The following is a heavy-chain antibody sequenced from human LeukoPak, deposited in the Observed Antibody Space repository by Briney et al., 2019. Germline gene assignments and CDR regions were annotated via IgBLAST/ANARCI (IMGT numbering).Heavy chain of an antibody. D-gene: IGHD5-18*01. CDR1: GFTASSNY. CDR2: IYNDGIT. V-gene: IGHV3-53*01. J-gene: IGHJ6*02. CDR3: ARFGPAMVLLGYYYYGMDV. Sequence: VGSLRLSCAASGFTASSNYTKWVRHAPGEGREWVSVIYNDGITYYAYSVKGRCTISRDNSKNTLNLQINCIRAADTAVYYCARFGPAMVLLGYYYYGMDVWGQGTTVTVSS.